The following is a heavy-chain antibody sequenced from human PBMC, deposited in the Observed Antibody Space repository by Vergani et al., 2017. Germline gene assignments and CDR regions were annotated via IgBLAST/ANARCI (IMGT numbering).Heavy chain of an antibody. J-gene: IGHJ4*02. CDR2: ISAYNGNT. CDR3: AINYDYVWGSYRTFDY. D-gene: IGHD3-16*02. CDR1: GYTFTSYG. V-gene: IGHV1-18*01. Sequence: QVQLVQSGAEVKKPGPSVKVSCKASGYTFTSYGISWVRQAPGQGLEWMGWISAYNGNTNYAQKLQGRVTMTTDTSTSTAYMELRSLRSDDTAVYYCAINYDYVWGSYRTFDYWGQGTLVTVSS.